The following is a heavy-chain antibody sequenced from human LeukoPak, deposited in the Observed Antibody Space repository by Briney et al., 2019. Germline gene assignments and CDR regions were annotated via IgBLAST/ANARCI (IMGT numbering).Heavy chain of an antibody. Sequence: SETLSLTCTVSGGSISSYYWSWIRQPPGKGLEWIGYIYYSGSTNYNPSLKSRVTISVDTSKNQFSLKLSSVTAADTAVYYCARVVDCSSTSCYQFDYWGQGTLVTVSS. CDR3: ARVVDCSSTSCYQFDY. CDR2: IYYSGST. CDR1: GGSISSYY. V-gene: IGHV4-59*01. J-gene: IGHJ4*02. D-gene: IGHD2-2*01.